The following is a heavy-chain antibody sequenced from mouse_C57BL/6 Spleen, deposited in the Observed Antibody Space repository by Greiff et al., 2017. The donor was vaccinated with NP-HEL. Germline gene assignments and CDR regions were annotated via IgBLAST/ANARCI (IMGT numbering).Heavy chain of an antibody. V-gene: IGHV1-7*01. Sequence: QVQLQQSGAELVKPGASVKLSCKASGYTFTSYWMHWVKQRPGQGLEWIGYINPSSGYTKYNQKFQDKATLTADKSSSTAYMQLSSLTYEDSAVYYCANYYYGSSPFAYGGQGTLVTVSA. CDR3: ANYYYGSSPFAY. D-gene: IGHD1-1*01. J-gene: IGHJ3*01. CDR1: GYTFTSYW. CDR2: INPSSGYT.